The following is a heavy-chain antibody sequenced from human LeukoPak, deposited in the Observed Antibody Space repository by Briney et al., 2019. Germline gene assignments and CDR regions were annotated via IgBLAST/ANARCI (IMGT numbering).Heavy chain of an antibody. V-gene: IGHV4-30-4*08. J-gene: IGHJ4*02. CDR1: GDSINSGSYH. Sequence: PQTLSLTCTVSGDSINSGSYHWNWIRQAPGKGLEWIGYIYHSGRTFYNSSLKNRLLISLDTSKNQFSLQLRSVIASDTAVYYCARDRSNSVFDYWGLGTLVTVSS. CDR3: ARDRSNSVFDY. D-gene: IGHD4-11*01. CDR2: IYHSGRT.